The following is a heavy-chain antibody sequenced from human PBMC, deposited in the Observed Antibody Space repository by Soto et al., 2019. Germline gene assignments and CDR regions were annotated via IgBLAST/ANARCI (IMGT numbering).Heavy chain of an antibody. J-gene: IGHJ6*03. CDR2: IKPHSGNT. V-gene: IGHV1-8*01. D-gene: IGHD3-10*01. CDR3: ATTMAEPSGGENCYYYNMDV. Sequence: QVQLVQSGAEVKKTGASVKVSCKASGYTFTNYDINWVRQATGQGLEWMGWIKPHSGNTAYARKFNGRVIITKSASATTAYMELSSLISEDKDEYYCATTMAEPSGGENCYYYNMDVWGKGTTVTVSS. CDR1: GYTFTNYD.